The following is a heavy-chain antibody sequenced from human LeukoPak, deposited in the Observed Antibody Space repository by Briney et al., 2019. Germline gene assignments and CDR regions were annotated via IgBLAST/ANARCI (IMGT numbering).Heavy chain of an antibody. CDR1: GGSVSSYY. CDR3: ARGYCRDDICQVFPY. J-gene: IGHJ4*02. D-gene: IGHD2-21*02. Sequence: TSETLSLTCTVSGGSVSSYYWSWIRQTPEKGLEWIGYMSYSGRTDYGPSLKSRVTMSVDTSKNQFSLKMGYVTAADTGVYYCARGYCRDDICQVFPYWGQGTLVTVSS. V-gene: IGHV4-59*02. CDR2: MSYSGRT.